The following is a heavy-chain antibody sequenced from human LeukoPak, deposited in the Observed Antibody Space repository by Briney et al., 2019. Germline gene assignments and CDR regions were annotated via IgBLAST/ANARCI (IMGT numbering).Heavy chain of an antibody. CDR1: GFTFSSYA. J-gene: IGHJ4*02. Sequence: PGGSLRLSCAAPGFTFSSYAMSWVRQAPGKGLEWVSAISGSGGSTYYADSVKGRFTISRDNSKNTLYLQMNSLRAEDTAVYYCAKTYLVVPAAIHFDYWGQGTLVTVSS. CDR2: ISGSGGST. D-gene: IGHD2-2*02. CDR3: AKTYLVVPAAIHFDY. V-gene: IGHV3-23*01.